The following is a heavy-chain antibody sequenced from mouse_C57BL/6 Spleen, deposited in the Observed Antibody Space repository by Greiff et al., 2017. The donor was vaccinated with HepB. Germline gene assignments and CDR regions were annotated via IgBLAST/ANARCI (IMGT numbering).Heavy chain of an antibody. V-gene: IGHV1-64*01. CDR2: IHPTSGST. CDR1: GYTFTSYW. D-gene: IGHD2-14*01. Sequence: QVQLQQPGAELVKPGASVKLSCKASGYTFTSYWMHWVKQRPGQGLEWIGMIHPTSGSTNYNEKFKRKATLTVDKSSSTAYMQLSSLTSEDSAVYYWDRRVYSRAIGISEDYFDYWGQGTTLTVSS. CDR3: DRRVYSRAIGISEDYFDY. J-gene: IGHJ2*01.